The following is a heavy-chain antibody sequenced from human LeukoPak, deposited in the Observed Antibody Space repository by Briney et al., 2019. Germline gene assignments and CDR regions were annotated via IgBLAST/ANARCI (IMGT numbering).Heavy chain of an antibody. J-gene: IGHJ5*02. CDR2: VNPRSGNA. V-gene: IGHV1-8*03. Sequence: ASVKVSCKASGYTFINYNINWVRQATGQGLEWMGWVNPRSGNAGYLQKFQGRLTITRDTSIDTAYMDLSSLSSEDTAVYYCAGVMDSGSYYNVRWFDPWGQGTLVTVSS. CDR3: AGVMDSGSYYNVRWFDP. CDR1: GYTFINYN. D-gene: IGHD3-10*01.